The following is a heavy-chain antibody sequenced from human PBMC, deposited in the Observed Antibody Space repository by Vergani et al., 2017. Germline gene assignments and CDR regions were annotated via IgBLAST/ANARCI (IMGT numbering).Heavy chain of an antibody. CDR3: AKGVYCSSTSCYEGRGYYYGMGV. CDR2: LSASDRRT. V-gene: IGHV3-23*01. CDR1: GFTFIMHA. J-gene: IGHJ6*02. Sequence: EVQLLESGGDLVQPGGSLRLSCAASGFTFIMHAMSWVRQAPGKGLEWVSTLSASDRRTHYADSVKGRFTISRDISKNTLYLQMNSLRADDTAVYYCAKGVYCSSTSCYEGRGYYYGMGVWGQGTTVTFSS. D-gene: IGHD2-2*01.